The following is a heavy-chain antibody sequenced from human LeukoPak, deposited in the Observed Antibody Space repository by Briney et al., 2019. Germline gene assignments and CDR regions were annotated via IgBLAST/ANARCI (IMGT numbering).Heavy chain of an antibody. CDR3: ARSRAAYGDHFDY. V-gene: IGHV5-51*01. D-gene: IGHD4-17*01. CDR1: GYSFTNYW. J-gene: IGHJ4*02. Sequence: GESLKISCKGSGYSFTNYWIGWVRQMPGKGLEWMGIIYPDDSDTRYSPSFQGQVTISADKSISTAYLQWSSPKASDTAMYYCARSRAAYGDHFDYWGQGTLVTVSS. CDR2: IYPDDSDT.